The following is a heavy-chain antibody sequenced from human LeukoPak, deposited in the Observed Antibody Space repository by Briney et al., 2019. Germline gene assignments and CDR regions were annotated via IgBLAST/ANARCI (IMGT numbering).Heavy chain of an antibody. Sequence: PSETLSLTCAVYGGSFSGYYWSWIRQPPGKGLEWIGEINHSGSTNYNPSLKSRVTISVDTSKNQFSLKLSSVTAADTAVYYCARGLGYCSSTSCSPRGYYFDYWGQGALVTVSS. D-gene: IGHD2-2*01. CDR2: INHSGST. CDR3: ARGLGYCSSTSCSPRGYYFDY. CDR1: GGSFSGYY. V-gene: IGHV4-34*01. J-gene: IGHJ4*02.